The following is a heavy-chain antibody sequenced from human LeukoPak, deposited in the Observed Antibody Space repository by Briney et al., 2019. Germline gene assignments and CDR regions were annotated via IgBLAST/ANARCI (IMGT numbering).Heavy chain of an antibody. J-gene: IGHJ3*02. V-gene: IGHV3-48*01. CDR3: ATYCSSTSCSRGSAFDI. CDR2: ITGSSSPI. CDR1: GFTFSTFS. D-gene: IGHD2-2*01. Sequence: GGSLRLSCVASGFTFSTFSMNWVRQAPGKGLEWVSYITGSSSPIYYADSVKGRFTISRDNAKNSVYLQMNSLRAEDTAVYYCATYCSSTSCSRGSAFDIWGQGTMVTVSS.